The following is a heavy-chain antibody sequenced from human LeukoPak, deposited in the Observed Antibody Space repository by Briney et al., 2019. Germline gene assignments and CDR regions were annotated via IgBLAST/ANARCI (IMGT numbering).Heavy chain of an antibody. D-gene: IGHD2-8*01. CDR3: ARATNGVSRFDY. CDR1: GGTFSGYA. J-gene: IGHJ4*02. CDR2: IIPIFGTA. V-gene: IGHV1-69*05. Sequence: SVKVSCKASGGTFSGYAISWVRQAPGQGLEWMGGIIPIFGTANYAQKFQGRVTITTDESTSTAYMELSSLRSEDTAVYYCARATNGVSRFDYWGQGTLVTVSS.